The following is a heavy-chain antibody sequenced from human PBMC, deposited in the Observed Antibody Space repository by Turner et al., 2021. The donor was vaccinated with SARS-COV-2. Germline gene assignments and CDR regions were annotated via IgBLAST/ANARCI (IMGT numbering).Heavy chain of an antibody. CDR1: GDSISSSNYY. CDR3: ARSYHTYYFDY. V-gene: IGHV4-39*01. CDR2: IFSSGST. J-gene: IGHJ4*02. D-gene: IGHD2-2*01. Sequence: QLQLQESGPGLVRPSETLSLTCTVSGDSISSSNYYWGWIRQPPGKGLDWIGSIFSSGSTYYNPSLKSRVTISVDTSKNQFSLKLTSVTAADTAVYYCARSYHTYYFDYWGQGTLGTVSS.